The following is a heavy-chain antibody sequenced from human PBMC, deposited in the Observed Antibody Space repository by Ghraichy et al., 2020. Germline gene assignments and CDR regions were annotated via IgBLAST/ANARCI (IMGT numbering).Heavy chain of an antibody. CDR3: SRGRGTPPRNDY. Sequence: SQTLSLTCAVYGGSFSGYYWSWIRQPPGKGLEWLGEINDGGTTKSNPSLKSRVTISVDRSKNQFSLKLKSVTAADTAVYYCSRGRGTPPRNDYWGRGTPVLVS. J-gene: IGHJ4*02. V-gene: IGHV4-34*01. CDR2: INDGGTT. CDR1: GGSFSGYY. D-gene: IGHD3-16*01.